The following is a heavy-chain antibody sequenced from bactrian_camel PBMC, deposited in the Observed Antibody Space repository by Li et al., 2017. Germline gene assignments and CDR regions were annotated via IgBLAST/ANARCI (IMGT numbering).Heavy chain of an antibody. CDR3: ATGLGLSTYVNFGY. CDR1: GDTKNYC. V-gene: IGHV3S53*01. D-gene: IGHD1*01. J-gene: IGHJ4*01. CDR2: LDNVGST. Sequence: HVQLVESGGGLVQPGGSLRLSCVASGDTKNYCMAWFRQAPGKEREGVAVLDNVGSTNYADSVKGRFTISRDNAKNTLYLQMNSLKPEDTAVYYCATGLGLSTYVNFGYWGQGTQVTVS.